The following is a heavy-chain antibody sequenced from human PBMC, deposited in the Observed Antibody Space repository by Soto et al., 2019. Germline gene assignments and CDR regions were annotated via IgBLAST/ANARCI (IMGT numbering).Heavy chain of an antibody. CDR2: INAGNGNT. Sequence: GASVKVSCKASGYTFTSYAMHWVRQAPGQRLEWMGWINAGNGNTKYSQKFQGRVTITRDTSASTAYMELSSLRSEDTAVYYCARVCGFIVPFDVFNIGGQGKMFTVS. V-gene: IGHV1-3*01. CDR3: ARVCGFIVPFDVFNI. D-gene: IGHD3-16*02. J-gene: IGHJ3*02. CDR1: GYTFTSYA.